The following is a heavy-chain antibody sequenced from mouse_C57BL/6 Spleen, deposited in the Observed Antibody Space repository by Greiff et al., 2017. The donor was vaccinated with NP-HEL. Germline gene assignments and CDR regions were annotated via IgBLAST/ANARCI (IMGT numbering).Heavy chain of an antibody. J-gene: IGHJ3*01. CDR3: ARSYGNSFAY. CDR1: GFTFSSYA. Sequence: EVKVVESGGGLVKPGGSLKLSCAASGFTFSSYAMSWVRQTPEKRLEWVATISDGGSYTYYPDNVKGRFTISRDNAKNNLYLQMSHLKSEDTAMYYCARSYGNSFAYWGQGTLVTVSA. V-gene: IGHV5-4*03. D-gene: IGHD2-1*01. CDR2: ISDGGSYT.